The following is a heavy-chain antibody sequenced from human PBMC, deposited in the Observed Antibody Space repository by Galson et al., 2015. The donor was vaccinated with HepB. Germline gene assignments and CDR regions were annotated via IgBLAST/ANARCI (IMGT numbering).Heavy chain of an antibody. D-gene: IGHD1-26*01. CDR3: ARVVGGVGGTVGDY. V-gene: IGHV3-23*01. Sequence: SLRLSCAASEFSFSSYAMSWVRQAPGRGLEWVPTISGSGGATFYADSVQGRFTISRDNPKNTLYLQMNSLRAEDTAVYYCARVVGGVGGTVGDYWGQGTLVTVSS. CDR2: ISGSGGAT. J-gene: IGHJ4*02. CDR1: EFSFSSYA.